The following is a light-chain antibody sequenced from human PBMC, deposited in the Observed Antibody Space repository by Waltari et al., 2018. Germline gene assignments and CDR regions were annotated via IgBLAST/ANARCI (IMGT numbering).Light chain of an antibody. Sequence: EILMTQSPATLSVSPGEQATLSCRTSQSVSTNLAWYQQIPGQAPRLLIYAASTRATGIPARFSGSVSGTEFTLTISSLQSEDFAVYHCQQYNDWPPVSFGQGTRLEIK. J-gene: IGKJ5*01. CDR3: QQYNDWPPVS. V-gene: IGKV3-15*01. CDR1: QSVSTN. CDR2: AAS.